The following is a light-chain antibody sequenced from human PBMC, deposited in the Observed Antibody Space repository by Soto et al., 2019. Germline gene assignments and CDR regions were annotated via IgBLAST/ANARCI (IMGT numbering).Light chain of an antibody. CDR2: WAS. J-gene: IGKJ4*01. Sequence: DIVMTQSPDSLAVSMSERATINCKSSQSVLYSSNNKNYLAWYQKKPGQPPKLLIYWASTRESGVPDRFSGSGSGTDFTLTISSLQAVDVAVYYCQQYYSTPPVTFGGGTKVEIK. CDR3: QQYYSTPPVT. V-gene: IGKV4-1*01. CDR1: QSVLYSSNNKNY.